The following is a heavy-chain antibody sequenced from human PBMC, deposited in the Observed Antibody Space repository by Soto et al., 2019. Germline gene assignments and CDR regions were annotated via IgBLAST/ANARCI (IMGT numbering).Heavy chain of an antibody. CDR1: GFTFSSYA. CDR2: ISGSAAST. D-gene: IGHD2-21*02. CDR3: AKQTTMVVVTTGDAFDI. J-gene: IGHJ3*02. Sequence: EVQVLESGGGLVQPGGSLRLSCGASGFTFSSYAMNWVRQAPGKGLEWVSAISGSAASTYYADPVKGRFTISRDNSKNTLFLQMDGLRAEDTAVYFCAKQTTMVVVTTGDAFDIWGRGTMVTVSS. V-gene: IGHV3-23*01.